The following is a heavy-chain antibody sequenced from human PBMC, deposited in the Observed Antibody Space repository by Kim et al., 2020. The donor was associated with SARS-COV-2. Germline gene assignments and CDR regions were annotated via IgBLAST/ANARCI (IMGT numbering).Heavy chain of an antibody. D-gene: IGHD1-26*01. CDR2: YI. V-gene: IGHV3-21*01. J-gene: IGHJ4*02. CDR3: ASWERNSPDY. Sequence: YIYYADSVKGRFTISRDNAKNSLYLQMNSLRAEDTAVYYCASWERNSPDYWGQGTLVTVSS.